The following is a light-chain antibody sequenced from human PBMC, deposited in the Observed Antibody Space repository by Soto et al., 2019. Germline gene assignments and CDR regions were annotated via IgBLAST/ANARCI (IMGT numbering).Light chain of an antibody. CDR2: DAF. Sequence: VLTQSPATLSLSPGESATLSCRASQSVSSYLAWYQQKPGQAPRLLIYDAFNRATGVPARFSGGGSGTDFTLTITNLASEDFALYFCQQRSNWPPEDTFGQGTRLEI. CDR3: QQRSNWPPEDT. CDR1: QSVSSY. V-gene: IGKV3-11*01. J-gene: IGKJ2*01.